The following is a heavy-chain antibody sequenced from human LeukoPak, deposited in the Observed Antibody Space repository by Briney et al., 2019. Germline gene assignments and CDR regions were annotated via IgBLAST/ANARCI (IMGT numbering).Heavy chain of an antibody. CDR1: GFTFSDYY. D-gene: IGHD6-13*01. J-gene: IGHJ3*02. CDR3: ARDTPGYSSSWSPTPGNAFDI. V-gene: IGHV3-11*04. Sequence: PGGSLRLSCAASGFTFSDYYMSWIRQAPGKGLEWVSYISSSGSTIYYADSVKGRFTISRDNAKNSLYLQMNSLRAEDTAVYYCARDTPGYSSSWSPTPGNAFDIWGQGTMVTVSS. CDR2: ISSSGSTI.